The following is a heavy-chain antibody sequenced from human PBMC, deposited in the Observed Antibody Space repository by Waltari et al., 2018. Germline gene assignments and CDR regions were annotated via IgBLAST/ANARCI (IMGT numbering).Heavy chain of an antibody. CDR2: IASSGRTT. D-gene: IGHD3-16*01. CDR1: GFSFANYE. Sequence: DVRLVESGGGLVQPGGSLKLSCAASGFSFANYEMTWVRQAPGKGLEGLSYIASSGRTTEYADSVRGRFTVSRDNSKNLLFLQMHRLRVDDTAVYYCARVWPTSFDSWGQGDLVTVSS. CDR3: ARVWPTSFDS. J-gene: IGHJ4*02. V-gene: IGHV3-48*03.